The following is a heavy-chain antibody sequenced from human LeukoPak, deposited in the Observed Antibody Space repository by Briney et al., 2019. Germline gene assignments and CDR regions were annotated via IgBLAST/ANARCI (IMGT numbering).Heavy chain of an antibody. Sequence: GGSLRLSCAASGFTFSSYSMNWVRQAPGKGLECVSSISSSSSYIYYADSVKGRFTISRDNAKNSLYLQMNSLRAEDTAVYYCARDPRGYSHGSHFDYWGQGTLVTVSS. V-gene: IGHV3-21*01. CDR3: ARDPRGYSHGSHFDY. D-gene: IGHD5-18*01. CDR2: ISSSSSYI. CDR1: GFTFSSYS. J-gene: IGHJ4*02.